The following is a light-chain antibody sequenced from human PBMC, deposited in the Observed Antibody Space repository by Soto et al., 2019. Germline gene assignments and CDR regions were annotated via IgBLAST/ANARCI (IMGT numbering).Light chain of an antibody. CDR3: QQYDNLPLT. J-gene: IGKJ4*01. V-gene: IGKV1-33*01. CDR2: DAS. CDR1: QDIKNY. Sequence: EIQMTQSPSSLSASVGDRVTITCRASQDIKNYLNWYQQKSGKAPKLLIYDASDLETGVPSRFSGSGSGTDFTFTINSLQPEDIATYYCQQYDNLPLTLGGGTKVDIK.